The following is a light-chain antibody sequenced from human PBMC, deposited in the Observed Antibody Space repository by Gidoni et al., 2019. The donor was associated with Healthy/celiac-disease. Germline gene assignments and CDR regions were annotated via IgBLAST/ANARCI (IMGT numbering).Light chain of an antibody. V-gene: IGKV3-11*01. CDR1: QSISSY. J-gene: IGKJ4*01. CDR3: QQSDNWPPS. CDR2: AAS. Sequence: LVLTPSPATLSLSRGERATLACRASQSISSYLTWYQQKPGQAPKLLIYAASNRATGIPARFSGSGSGTDFTLTISSLEPEDFAVYYCQQSDNWPPSFGGGTKVEIK.